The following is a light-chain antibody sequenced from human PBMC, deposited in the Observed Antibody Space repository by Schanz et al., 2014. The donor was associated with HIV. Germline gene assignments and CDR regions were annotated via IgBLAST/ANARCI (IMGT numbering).Light chain of an antibody. V-gene: IGKV3-15*01. CDR3: QKYGSFFS. Sequence: EIVMTQSPGTLSVSPGERATLSCRASQTVSNNLAWYQQKPGQAPRLLIYGASTRVTGIPARFSGSGSGTEFTLTISSLQSEDFAVYYCQKYGSFFSFGGGTKVEIK. CDR2: GAS. J-gene: IGKJ4*01. CDR1: QTVSNN.